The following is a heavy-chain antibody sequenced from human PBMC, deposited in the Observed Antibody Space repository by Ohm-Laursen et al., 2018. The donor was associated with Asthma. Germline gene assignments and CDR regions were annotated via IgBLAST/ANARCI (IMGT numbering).Heavy chain of an antibody. CDR3: ARIGPEWELPGREYSLHH. J-gene: IGHJ1*01. Sequence: GSLRPPCAASGHTFSRYSIHWVRQVPGKGLEWVASISTASTFIYYADSVRGRFTTSRDNAKNSVYLQMNSRRAEDTALYYCARIGPEWELPGREYSLHHWGQGTQVTVSS. CDR1: GHTFSRYS. V-gene: IGHV3-21*01. CDR2: ISTASTFI. D-gene: IGHD1-26*01.